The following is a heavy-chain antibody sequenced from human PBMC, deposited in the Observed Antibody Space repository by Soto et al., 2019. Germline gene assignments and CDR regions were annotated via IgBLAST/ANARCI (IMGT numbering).Heavy chain of an antibody. CDR3: AREVKSAAASDAFDI. Sequence: QVHLVQSGPEVKKPGSSVKVSCRASAGTFTNSIISWVRQARGQGLEWLGAIMPVSGAAIYAQIFKGRITITAAESTSTVYMELSSLRSDDTAVYYCAREVKSAAASDAFDIWGQGTVVTVSS. CDR1: AGTFTNSI. V-gene: IGHV1-69*01. CDR2: IMPVSGAA. D-gene: IGHD2-15*01. J-gene: IGHJ3*02.